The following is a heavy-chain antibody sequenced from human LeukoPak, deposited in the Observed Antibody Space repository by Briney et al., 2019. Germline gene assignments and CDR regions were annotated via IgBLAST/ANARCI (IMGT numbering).Heavy chain of an antibody. CDR2: IFPGDSDI. CDR1: GYRFTNFW. Sequence: GASLKISCKGSGYRFTNFWIGWVRQMPGKGLEWMGIIFPGDSDIRYSPSFQGQVTISADKSLGTAYLRWSSLKASDTAMYYCARSQGRWLQLFDSWGQGTLVTVSS. J-gene: IGHJ4*02. V-gene: IGHV5-51*01. D-gene: IGHD5-24*01. CDR3: ARSQGRWLQLFDS.